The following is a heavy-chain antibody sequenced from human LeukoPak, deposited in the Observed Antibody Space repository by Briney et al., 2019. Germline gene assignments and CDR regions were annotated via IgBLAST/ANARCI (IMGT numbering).Heavy chain of an antibody. CDR2: IYYSGST. D-gene: IGHD3-3*01. V-gene: IGHV4-31*03. Sequence: SETLSLTCTVSGGSISSGGYYWSWIRQHPGKGLEWIGYIYYSGSTYYNPSLKSRVTISVDTSKNQFSLKLSSVTAADTAVYYCARADYDFWSGYPAVNAFDIWGQGTMVTVSS. J-gene: IGHJ3*02. CDR3: ARADYDFWSGYPAVNAFDI. CDR1: GGSISSGGYY.